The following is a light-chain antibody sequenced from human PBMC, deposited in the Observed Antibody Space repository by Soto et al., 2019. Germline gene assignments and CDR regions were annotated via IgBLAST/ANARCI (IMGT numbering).Light chain of an antibody. J-gene: IGKJ1*01. CDR2: DAS. V-gene: IGKV3-20*01. CDR1: QSVGMTY. Sequence: EVVLTQSPGTLSLSPGERATLSCRASQSVGMTYIAWYQQKPGQAPRLLIYDASSRASGIPDRFSGSVSGTDFTLTISRLEPDDFAVYYCQDYGKSRTFGQGTKVDIK. CDR3: QDYGKSRT.